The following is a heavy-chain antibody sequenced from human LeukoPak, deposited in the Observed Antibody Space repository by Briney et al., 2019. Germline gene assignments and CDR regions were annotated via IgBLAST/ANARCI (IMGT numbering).Heavy chain of an antibody. CDR1: GGSISSGSYY. J-gene: IGHJ3*02. V-gene: IGHV4-61*02. Sequence: SQTLSLTCTVSGGSISSGSYYWSWIRQPAGKGLEWIRRIYTSESTNYNPPLKGPVTISVDTSKNQFSLKLSAVAAADTAVYYGTGCSGLAFDIWGQGTMVTVSS. D-gene: IGHD6-19*01. CDR2: IYTSEST. CDR3: TGCSGLAFDI.